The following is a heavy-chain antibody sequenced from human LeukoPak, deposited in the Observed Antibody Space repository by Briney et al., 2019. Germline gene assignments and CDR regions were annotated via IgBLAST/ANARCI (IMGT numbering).Heavy chain of an antibody. CDR1: GFTFSSYG. D-gene: IGHD6-19*01. Sequence: PGGSLRLSCAASGFTFSSYGMSWVRQAPGKGLEWVSAISGSGGSTYYADSVKGRFTISRDNSKNTLYLQMNSLRAEDTAVYYCARVTVAGSYYFDYWGQGTLVTVSS. CDR2: ISGSGGST. CDR3: ARVTVAGSYYFDY. V-gene: IGHV3-23*01. J-gene: IGHJ4*02.